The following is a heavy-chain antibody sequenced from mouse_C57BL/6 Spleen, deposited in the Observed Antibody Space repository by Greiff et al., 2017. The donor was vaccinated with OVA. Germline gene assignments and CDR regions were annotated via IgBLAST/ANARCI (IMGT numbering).Heavy chain of an antibody. CDR3: ARDRPITTAYYFDY. CDR2: ISDGGSYT. CDR1: GFTFSSYA. V-gene: IGHV5-4*01. J-gene: IGHJ2*01. D-gene: IGHD1-2*01. Sequence: EVKLMESGGGLVKPGGSLKLSCAASGFTFSSYAMSWVRQTPEKRLEWVATISDGGSYTYYPDNVKGRFTISRDNAKNNLYLQMSHLKSEDTAMYYCARDRPITTAYYFDYWGQGTTLTVSS.